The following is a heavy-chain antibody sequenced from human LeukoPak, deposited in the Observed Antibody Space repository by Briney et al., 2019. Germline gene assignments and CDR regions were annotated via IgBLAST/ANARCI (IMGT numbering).Heavy chain of an antibody. CDR2: ITSVASVI. D-gene: IGHD3-16*01. V-gene: IGHV3-48*03. Sequence: GRSLRLSCVASGFTFETYHMNWVRQAPGKGLEWLSGITSVASVIYYADSVKGRFTISRDDAMNSVFLQLSGLTVDDTAVYYCARKRLADLGDDTSFGGTPFDSWGQGTLVIVSS. J-gene: IGHJ4*02. CDR3: ARKRLADLGDDTSFGGTPFDS. CDR1: GFTFETYH.